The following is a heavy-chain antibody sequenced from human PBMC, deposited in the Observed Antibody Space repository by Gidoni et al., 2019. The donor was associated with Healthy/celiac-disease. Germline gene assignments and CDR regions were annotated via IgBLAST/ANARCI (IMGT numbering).Heavy chain of an antibody. J-gene: IGHJ6*02. D-gene: IGHD5-18*01. Sequence: QVQLVQSGAEVKKSGSSVKVSCKASGGTFSSYAISWVRPAPGQGLECMGGIIPIFGTANYAQKFQGRVTITAAESTSTAYMELSSLRSEDTAVYYCAIIRGDTAMDRSYYYGMDVWGQGTTVTVSS. CDR1: GGTFSSYA. CDR2: IIPIFGTA. V-gene: IGHV1-69*01. CDR3: AIIRGDTAMDRSYYYGMDV.